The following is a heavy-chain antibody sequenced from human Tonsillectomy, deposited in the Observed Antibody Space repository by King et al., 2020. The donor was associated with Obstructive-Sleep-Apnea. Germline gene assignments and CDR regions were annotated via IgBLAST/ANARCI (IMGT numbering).Heavy chain of an antibody. D-gene: IGHD3-10*01. Sequence: VQLQESGPGLVKPSETLSLTCTVSGGSISSYYWSWIRPPPGKGLEWIGYIYYSGSTNYNPSLKSRVTISVDTSKNQFSLKLSSVTAADTAVYYCARGGVDGSGSYGIDYWGQGTLVTVSS. CDR1: GGSISSYY. V-gene: IGHV4-59*01. CDR3: ARGGVDGSGSYGIDY. CDR2: IYYSGST. J-gene: IGHJ4*02.